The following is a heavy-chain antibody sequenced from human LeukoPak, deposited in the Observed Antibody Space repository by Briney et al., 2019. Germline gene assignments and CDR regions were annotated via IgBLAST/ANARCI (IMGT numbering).Heavy chain of an antibody. V-gene: IGHV1-8*01. CDR2: MNPNSGNT. Sequence: RASVRVSCKASGYTFTSYDINWVRQATGQGLEWMGWMNPNSGNTGYAQKFQGRVTMTRNTSISTAYMELSSLRSEDTAVYYCARGHRIVGATPGYWGQGTLVTVSS. J-gene: IGHJ4*02. CDR3: ARGHRIVGATPGY. CDR1: GYTFTSYD. D-gene: IGHD1-26*01.